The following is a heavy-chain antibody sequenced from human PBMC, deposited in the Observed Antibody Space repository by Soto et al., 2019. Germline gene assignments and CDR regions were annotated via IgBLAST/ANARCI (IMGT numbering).Heavy chain of an antibody. J-gene: IGHJ4*02. D-gene: IGHD3-9*01. CDR3: ATAYYDILTGYYDGYFDY. CDR2: IWYDGSNK. Sequence: GGSLRLSCAASGFTFGSYGMHWFRQAPGKGLEWVAVIWYDGSNKYYADSVKGRFTISRDNSKNTLYLQMNSLRAEDTAVYYCATAYYDILTGYYDGYFDYWGQGTLVTAPQ. CDR1: GFTFGSYG. V-gene: IGHV3-33*01.